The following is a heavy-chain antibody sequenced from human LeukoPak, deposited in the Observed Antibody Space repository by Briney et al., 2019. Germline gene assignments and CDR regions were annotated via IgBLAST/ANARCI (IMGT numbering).Heavy chain of an antibody. CDR2: ISWDGGST. Sequence: GGSLRLSCAASGFTFNDYTMHWVRHAPGKGLEWVSLISWDGGSTYYADSVKGRFTISRDNSKNSLYLQMNSLRTEDTALYYCAKGSSGYLGYFDYWGQGTLVTISS. J-gene: IGHJ4*02. V-gene: IGHV3-43*01. D-gene: IGHD3-22*01. CDR1: GFTFNDYT. CDR3: AKGSSGYLGYFDY.